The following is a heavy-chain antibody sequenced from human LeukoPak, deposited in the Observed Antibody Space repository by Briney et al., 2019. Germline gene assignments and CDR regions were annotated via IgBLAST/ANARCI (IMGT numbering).Heavy chain of an antibody. CDR3: ARDRGNRNGYVDC. D-gene: IGHD5-18*01. CDR1: GSTVSSSY. J-gene: IGHJ4*02. Sequence: GGSLRLSCAASGSTVSSSYMSWVRQAPGKGLEWVAVIYGAGSTYYADSVKGRFTIFSDNSRATLYLQMNSLRAEDTAVYYCARDRGNRNGYVDCWGQGTLVTVSS. V-gene: IGHV3-66*01. CDR2: IYGAGST.